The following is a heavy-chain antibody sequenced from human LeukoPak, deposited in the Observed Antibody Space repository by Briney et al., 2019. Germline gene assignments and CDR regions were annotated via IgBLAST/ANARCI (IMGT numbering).Heavy chain of an antibody. CDR1: GGSSSGYY. CDR2: INHSGST. D-gene: IGHD6-6*01. J-gene: IGHJ4*02. Sequence: PSETLSLTCAVYGGSSSGYYWSWIRQPPGKGLEWIGEINHSGSTNYNPSLKSRVTISVDTSKNQFSLNLSSVTAADTAVYYCARGGVGSSGYYFDYWGQGTLVTVSS. CDR3: ARGGVGSSGYYFDY. V-gene: IGHV4-34*01.